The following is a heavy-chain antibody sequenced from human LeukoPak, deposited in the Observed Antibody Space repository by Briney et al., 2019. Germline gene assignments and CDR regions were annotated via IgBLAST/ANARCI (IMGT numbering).Heavy chain of an antibody. CDR1: GFTFSSYA. D-gene: IGHD6-13*01. CDR2: ISYDGSNK. CDR3: ATNVQQQLTLDY. J-gene: IGHJ4*02. Sequence: GGSLRLSCAASGFTFSSYAMHWVRQAPGKGLEWVAVISYDGSNKYYADSVKGRFTISRDNSKNTLYLQMNSLRAEDTAVYYCATNVQQQLTLDYWGQGTLVTVSS. V-gene: IGHV3-30-3*01.